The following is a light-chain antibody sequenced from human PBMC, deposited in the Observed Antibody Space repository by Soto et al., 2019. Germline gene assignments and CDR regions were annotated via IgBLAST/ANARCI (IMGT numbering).Light chain of an antibody. CDR3: SSYANSTTPVV. V-gene: IGLV2-14*01. Sequence: QSVLTQPASVSGSPGQSITISRTGTSSDVGGYNYVAWFQVRPGKAPKRMIYEVSNRPSGVSNRFSGSKFGNTASLTISELQAEDEADYYCSSYANSTTPVVFGGGTKLTVL. CDR1: SSDVGGYNY. CDR2: EVS. J-gene: IGLJ2*01.